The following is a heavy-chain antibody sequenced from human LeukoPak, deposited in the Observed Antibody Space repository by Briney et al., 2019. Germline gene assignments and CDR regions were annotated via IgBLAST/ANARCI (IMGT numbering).Heavy chain of an antibody. J-gene: IGHJ4*02. V-gene: IGHV4-28*05. CDR1: GYSISTSNY. Sequence: SDTLSLTCAVSGYSISTSNYWAWIRQPPGKGLEWIGHIYYSGGIYYNPSLKSRVTISVDTSNNMFSLRLSSVTAADTAVYFCALLQSHRPLDYWGPGTLVTVSS. D-gene: IGHD1-26*01. CDR2: IYYSGGI. CDR3: ALLQSHRPLDY.